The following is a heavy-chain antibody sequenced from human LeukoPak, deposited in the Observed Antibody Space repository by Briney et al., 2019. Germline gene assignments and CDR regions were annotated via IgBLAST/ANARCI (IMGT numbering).Heavy chain of an antibody. CDR3: ERGENNYGYYYFDY. CDR1: GFTFSSYS. Sequence: PGGSLRLSCAASGFTFSSYSMNWVRQAPGKGLEWVSSISSSSSYIYYADSVKGRFTISRDNAKNSLYLQMNSLRAEDTAVYYCERGENNYGYYYFDYWGQGTLVTVSS. D-gene: IGHD5-18*01. CDR2: ISSSSSYI. V-gene: IGHV3-21*01. J-gene: IGHJ4*02.